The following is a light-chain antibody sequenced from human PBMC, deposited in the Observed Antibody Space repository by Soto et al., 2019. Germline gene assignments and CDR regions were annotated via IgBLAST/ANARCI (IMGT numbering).Light chain of an antibody. CDR3: QQYGSSPLT. J-gene: IGKJ4*01. CDR2: RAS. V-gene: IGKV3-20*01. Sequence: DILSTQSPGTQSLPPVPSDTLSCKASQSVSSNYLAWYQQKPGQTTKVLIYRASTRATGITARFSGSGSGTDFTLTISRLEAEEFAVYYCQQYGSSPLTFGRGTKLDIK. CDR1: QSVSSNY.